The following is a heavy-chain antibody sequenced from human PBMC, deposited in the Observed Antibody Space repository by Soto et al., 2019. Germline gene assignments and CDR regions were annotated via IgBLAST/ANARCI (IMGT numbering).Heavy chain of an antibody. V-gene: IGHV3-48*01. D-gene: IGHD3-16*02. CDR1: S. CDR2: ISSSSSTI. J-gene: IGHJ4*02. CDR3: ASVEVSPFWGSYRLRSFDY. Sequence: SIHRVRQAPRKGLEWVSYISSSSSTIYYADSVKGRFTISRDNAKNSLYLQMNSLRAEDTAVYYCASVEVSPFWGSYRLRSFDYWGQGTLVTVSS.